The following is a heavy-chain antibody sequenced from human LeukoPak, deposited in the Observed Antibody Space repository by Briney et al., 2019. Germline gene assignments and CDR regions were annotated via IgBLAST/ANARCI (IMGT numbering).Heavy chain of an antibody. CDR3: ARLGARQMLEY. CDR1: EFTFSSYW. V-gene: IGHV3-7*01. J-gene: IGHJ4*02. D-gene: IGHD4-17*01. CDR2: IKQDGGQI. Sequence: GGSLRLSCAASEFTFSSYWMSWVRQAPGKGLEWVANIKQDGGQIYYLESVKGRFTGSRDNAKNSLYLQMNGLRAEATAVYYCARLGARQMLEYWGQGTLATVSS.